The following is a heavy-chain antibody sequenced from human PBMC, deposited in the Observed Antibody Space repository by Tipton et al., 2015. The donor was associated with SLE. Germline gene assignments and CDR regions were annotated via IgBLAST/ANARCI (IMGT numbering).Heavy chain of an antibody. V-gene: IGHV4-34*01. J-gene: IGHJ4*02. Sequence: LRLSCTVSGGSISSHYWSWIRQPPGKGLEWIGEINHSGSTNYNPSLKSRVTISVDTSKNQFSLKLSSVTAADTAVYYCARSSNLYGSGAGDYWGQGTLVTVSS. CDR1: GGSISSHY. CDR3: ARSSNLYGSGAGDY. D-gene: IGHD3-10*01. CDR2: INHSGST.